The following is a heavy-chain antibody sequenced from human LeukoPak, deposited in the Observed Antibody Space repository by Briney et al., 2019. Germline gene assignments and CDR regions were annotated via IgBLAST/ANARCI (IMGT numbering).Heavy chain of an antibody. D-gene: IGHD6-13*01. J-gene: IGHJ5*02. V-gene: IGHV1-24*01. CDR2: FDPEDGET. CDR3: ARDPLAAAAARRWFDP. Sequence: GASVKVSCKVSGYTLTELSMHWVRQAPGKGLEWMGGFDPEDGETIYAQKLQGRVTMTTDTSASTAYMELRSLRSDDTAVYYCARDPLAAAAARRWFDPWGQGTLVTVSS. CDR1: GYTLTELS.